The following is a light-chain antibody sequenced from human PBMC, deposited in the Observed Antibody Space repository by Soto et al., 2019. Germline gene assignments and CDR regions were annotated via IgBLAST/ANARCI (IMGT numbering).Light chain of an antibody. Sequence: DIQLTQSPSSLSASVGDTVTITCRASQSISTYLNWWQHKPGTAPRLLISSASNLHTGVPSRFSGRGSGAAFNLTIRSLQPENSGTSFCQHNLNIILTSGGGTKVQIE. CDR3: QHNLNIILT. CDR1: QSISTY. CDR2: SAS. V-gene: IGKV1-39*01. J-gene: IGKJ4*01.